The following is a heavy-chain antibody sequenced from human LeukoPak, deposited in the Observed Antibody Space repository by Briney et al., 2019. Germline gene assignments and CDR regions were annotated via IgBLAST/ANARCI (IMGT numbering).Heavy chain of an antibody. J-gene: IGHJ5*01. Sequence: GESLKISCKGSGYSFTSYWISWVRQMPGKGLEWMGRIDPSDSYTNYSPSFQGQVTISADKSISTAYLQWSRLKASDTAMYYCVRTPTCSSGSCYPNWFDSWGQGTLVTVSS. V-gene: IGHV5-10-1*04. D-gene: IGHD2-15*01. CDR2: IDPSDSYT. CDR1: GYSFTSYW. CDR3: VRTPTCSSGSCYPNWFDS.